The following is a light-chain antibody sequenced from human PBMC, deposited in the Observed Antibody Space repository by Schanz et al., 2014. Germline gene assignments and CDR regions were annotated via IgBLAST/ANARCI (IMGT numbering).Light chain of an antibody. V-gene: IGLV2-18*02. J-gene: IGLJ2*01. CDR3: SSYAGSNNSVV. CDR1: SSDVGRYNR. CDR2: QVN. Sequence: QSALTQPPSVSGSPGQSVTISCTGSSSDVGRYNRVSWFQQPPGTAPKLMIFQVNSRPSGVPDRFSGSKSGNTASLTVSGLQAEDEADYYCSSYAGSNNSVVFGGGTKLTVL.